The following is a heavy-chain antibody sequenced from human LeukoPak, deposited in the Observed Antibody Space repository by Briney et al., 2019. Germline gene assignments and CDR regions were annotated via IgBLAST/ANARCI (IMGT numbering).Heavy chain of an antibody. CDR3: ATQSSSWHYLEY. D-gene: IGHD6-13*01. CDR2: IYYGRSY. CDR1: GDSISSRSYY. V-gene: IGHV4-39*01. Sequence: SETLSLTCTVSGDSISSRSYYWGWIRQPPGKGLEWIGKIYYGRSYQWNSSLKSRVTISVDTSKNQFSLKLSSVTAADTAVYYCATQSSSWHYLEYWGQGTLVTVSP. J-gene: IGHJ4*02.